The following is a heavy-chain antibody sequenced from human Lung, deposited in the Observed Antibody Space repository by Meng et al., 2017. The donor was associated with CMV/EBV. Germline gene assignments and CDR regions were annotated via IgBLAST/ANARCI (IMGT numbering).Heavy chain of an antibody. D-gene: IGHD6-19*01. V-gene: IGHV3-9*01. CDR3: AKDSSAWYGGIVFDY. CDR2: ISWNSDTI. J-gene: IGHJ4*02. Sequence: SLKISCVSSGFTFDNYAMHWVRQAPGKGLEWVSGISWNSDTIDYADSVRGRFTVSRDNAKHSLYLQVNSLRIEDTALYYFAKDSSAWYGGIVFDYWGQGXLVTVSS. CDR1: GFTFDNYA.